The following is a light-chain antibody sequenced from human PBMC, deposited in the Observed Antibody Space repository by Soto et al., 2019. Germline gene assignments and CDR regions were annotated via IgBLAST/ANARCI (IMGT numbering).Light chain of an antibody. J-gene: IGKJ5*01. CDR2: DAS. V-gene: IGKV1-33*01. Sequence: DIQMTQSPSSLSASVGDRVTIPCQASQDISNYLNWYQQKPGKAPKLLIYDASNLETGVPSRFSGSGSGTDFTFTISSLQPEDIATYYCQQYDNLRVTFGQGTRLEIK. CDR3: QQYDNLRVT. CDR1: QDISNY.